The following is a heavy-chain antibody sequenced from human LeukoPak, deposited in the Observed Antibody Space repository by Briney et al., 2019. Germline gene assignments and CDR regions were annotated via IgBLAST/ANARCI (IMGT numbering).Heavy chain of an antibody. D-gene: IGHD3-22*01. J-gene: IGHJ4*02. CDR2: TKNKDNSYTT. V-gene: IGHV3-72*01. CDR3: ARVASGGYYFDY. Sequence: GGSLRLSCAASGFTFSDHYMDWVRQAPGKGLEWVGRTKNKDNSYTTHYAASVKGRFTISRDDSKNSLYLQMNSLKTEDTALYYCARVASGGYYFDYWGQGTLVTVSS. CDR1: GFTFSDHY.